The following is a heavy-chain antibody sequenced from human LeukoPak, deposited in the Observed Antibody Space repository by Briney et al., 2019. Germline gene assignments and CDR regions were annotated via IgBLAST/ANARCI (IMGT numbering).Heavy chain of an antibody. CDR2: FDPEDGET. J-gene: IGHJ5*02. V-gene: IGHV1-24*01. Sequence: GASVKVSCKVSGYTLTELSMHWVRQAPGKGLEWMGGFDPEDGETIYAQKFQGRVTMTEDTSTDTAYMELSSLRSEDTAVYYCATVKSIQLWSTHWFDPWGQGTLVTVSS. CDR3: ATVKSIQLWSTHWFDP. D-gene: IGHD5-18*01. CDR1: GYTLTELS.